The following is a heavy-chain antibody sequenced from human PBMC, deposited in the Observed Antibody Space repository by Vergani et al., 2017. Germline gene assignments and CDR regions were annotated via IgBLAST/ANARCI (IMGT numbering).Heavy chain of an antibody. Sequence: QVQLVQSGAEVKKPGASVKVSCKASGYTFTSYGISWVRQAPGQGLEWMGWISAYNGNTHDAQKLQGRVTMTTDTSTSTAYRELRSLRADDTAVYYCARVLGGQLWLHYYYYYDMDVWGKGTTVTVSS. V-gene: IGHV1-18*01. CDR1: GYTFTSYG. J-gene: IGHJ6*03. CDR2: ISAYNGNT. CDR3: ARVLGGQLWLHYYYYYDMDV. D-gene: IGHD5-18*01.